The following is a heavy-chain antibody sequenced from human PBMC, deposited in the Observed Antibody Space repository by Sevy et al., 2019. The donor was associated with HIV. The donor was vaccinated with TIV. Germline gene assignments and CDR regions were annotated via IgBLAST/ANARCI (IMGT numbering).Heavy chain of an antibody. D-gene: IGHD3-10*01. V-gene: IGHV3-21*01. J-gene: IGHJ6*02. Sequence: GGSLRLSCAASGFTFSSYSMNWVRQAPGKGLEWVSSISSSSSYIYYADSVKGRFTISRDNAKNSLYLQMTSLRAEDTAVYYWARVRGVRGVISYYYGMDVWGQGTTVTVSS. CDR1: GFTFSSYS. CDR2: ISSSSSYI. CDR3: ARVRGVRGVISYYYGMDV.